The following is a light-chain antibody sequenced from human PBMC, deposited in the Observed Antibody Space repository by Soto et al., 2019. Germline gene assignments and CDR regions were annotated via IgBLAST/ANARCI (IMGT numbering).Light chain of an antibody. CDR1: SSNIGAGYD. CDR3: QSYDISLSGWV. CDR2: GNS. Sequence: QSVLTQPPSVSGAPGQRVTISCTGSSSNIGAGYDVHWYQQLPGTAPKLLIYGNSNRPSGVPDRFSSSKSGTSASLAITGLRAEDEADYYCQSYDISLSGWVFGGGTKLTVL. J-gene: IGLJ3*02. V-gene: IGLV1-40*01.